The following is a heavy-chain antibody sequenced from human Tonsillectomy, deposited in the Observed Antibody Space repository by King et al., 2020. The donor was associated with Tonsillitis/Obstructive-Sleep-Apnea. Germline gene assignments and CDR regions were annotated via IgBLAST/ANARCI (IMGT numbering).Heavy chain of an antibody. CDR1: GYTFTGFF. Sequence: VQLVESGAEVKKPVASVKVSCKASGYTFTGFFLHLVRQAPGHGLEWMGVINPNSGGTEYAQKFRGLGTMTRDTSINTAYMELNRLRSDDTAIYYCATTLDTGSFYRDYFDSWGQGTLLTVSS. V-gene: IGHV1-2*04. D-gene: IGHD1-26*01. J-gene: IGHJ4*02. CDR3: ATTLDTGSFYRDYFDS. CDR2: INPNSGGT.